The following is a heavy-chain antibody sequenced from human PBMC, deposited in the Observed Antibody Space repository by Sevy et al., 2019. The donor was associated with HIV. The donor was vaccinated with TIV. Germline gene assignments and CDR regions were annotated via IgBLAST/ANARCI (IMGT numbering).Heavy chain of an antibody. CDR3: AKGGSGSYGYYYMDV. V-gene: IGHV3-23*01. J-gene: IGHJ6*03. Sequence: GGSLRLSCAASGFTFSSYVMSWVRQAPGKGLEWVSAISGSGGSTYYADSVKGRFTISRDNSKNTLYLQMNSLRAEDTAVYYCAKGGSGSYGYYYMDVWGKGTTVTVSS. CDR2: ISGSGGST. CDR1: GFTFSSYV. D-gene: IGHD3-10*01.